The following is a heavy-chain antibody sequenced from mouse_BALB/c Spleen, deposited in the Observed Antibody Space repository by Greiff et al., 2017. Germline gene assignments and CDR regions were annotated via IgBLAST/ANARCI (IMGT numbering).Heavy chain of an antibody. CDR2: ISSGGGST. CDR1: GFAFSSYD. V-gene: IGHV5-12-1*01. D-gene: IGHD1-1*01. CDR3: ARHGGYYYGSSWYYFDY. J-gene: IGHJ2*01. Sequence: EVKLVESGGGLVKPGGSLKLSCAASGFAFSSYDMSWVRQTPEKRLEWVAYISSGGGSTYYPDTVKGRFTISRDNAKNTLYLQMSSLKSEDTAMYYCARHGGYYYGSSWYYFDYWGQGTTLTVSS.